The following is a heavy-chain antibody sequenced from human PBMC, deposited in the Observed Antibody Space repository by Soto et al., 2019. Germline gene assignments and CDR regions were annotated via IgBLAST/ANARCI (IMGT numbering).Heavy chain of an antibody. CDR1: GFTVSSNY. CDR3: ARAPLYGGNSV. Sequence: EVQLVESGGGLVQPGGSLRLSCAASGFTVSSNYMTWVRQAPGKGLEWVSVIYSGGATYYADSVKGRFTISRDNSKNTRYLQMNSLRAEDTAVYYWARAPLYGGNSVWGQGTVVTVSS. J-gene: IGHJ4*02. CDR2: IYSGGAT. D-gene: IGHD4-17*01. V-gene: IGHV3-66*01.